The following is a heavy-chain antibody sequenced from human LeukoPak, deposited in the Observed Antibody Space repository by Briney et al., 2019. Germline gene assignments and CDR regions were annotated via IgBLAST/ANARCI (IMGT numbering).Heavy chain of an antibody. Sequence: SETLSLTCTVSGYSISSGYYWGWIRQPPGKGREWIGSIYHSGSTYYTPALKSRVTISVDTSKNQSSLKLSSVTAAETAVYYCARDSGSWDFDYWGQGTLVTVSS. CDR1: GYSISSGYY. J-gene: IGHJ4*02. V-gene: IGHV4-38-2*02. CDR3: ARDSGSWDFDY. D-gene: IGHD1-26*01. CDR2: IYHSGST.